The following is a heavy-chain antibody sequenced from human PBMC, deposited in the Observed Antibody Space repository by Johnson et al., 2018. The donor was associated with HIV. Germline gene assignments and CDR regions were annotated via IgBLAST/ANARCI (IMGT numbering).Heavy chain of an antibody. V-gene: IGHV3-30*02. CDR2: IRYDASNT. CDR1: GFTFSSYG. CDR3: ARDVVFHLRVCVSRSVYDSGGYVDAFDI. J-gene: IGHJ3*02. Sequence: QVQLVESGGGLVQPGGSLRLSCAASGFTFSSYGMHWVRQAPGKGLEWVAFIRYDASNTYYADLVKGRFTISRDHSKNTLYLQMNRLRAEDTAVYYCARDVVFHLRVCVSRSVYDSGGYVDAFDIWGQGTMVTVSS. D-gene: IGHD3-22*01.